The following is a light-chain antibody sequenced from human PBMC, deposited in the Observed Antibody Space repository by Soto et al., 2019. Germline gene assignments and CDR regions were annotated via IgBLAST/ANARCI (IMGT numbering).Light chain of an antibody. Sequence: PASQSISSWLAWYQQKPGTAPKLLIYKASSLQSGVPSRFSGSGSGTEFTLTISSLQPDDFATYYCQQYATAFRSFGQGTKVDI. CDR1: QSISSW. CDR2: KAS. V-gene: IGKV1-5*03. J-gene: IGKJ1*01. CDR3: QQYATAFRS.